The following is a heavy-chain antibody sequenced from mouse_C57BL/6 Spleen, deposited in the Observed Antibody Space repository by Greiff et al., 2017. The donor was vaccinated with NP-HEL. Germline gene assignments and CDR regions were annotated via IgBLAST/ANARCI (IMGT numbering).Heavy chain of an antibody. Sequence: QVQLQQSGAELVRPGASVTLSCKASGYIFTDYEMHWVKQTPVHGLEWIGAIDPETGGTAYNQKFKGKAILTADKSSSTAYMELRSLTSEDSAVYYCTRQLRPLYYFDYWGQGTTLTVSS. CDR1: GYIFTDYE. J-gene: IGHJ2*01. CDR2: IDPETGGT. D-gene: IGHD3-2*02. CDR3: TRQLRPLYYFDY. V-gene: IGHV1-15*01.